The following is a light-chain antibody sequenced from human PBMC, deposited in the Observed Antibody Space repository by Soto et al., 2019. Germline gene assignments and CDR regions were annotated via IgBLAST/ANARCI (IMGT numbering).Light chain of an antibody. CDR1: SSDVGGYNY. J-gene: IGLJ1*01. V-gene: IGLV2-11*01. Sequence: QSALTQPRSVSASPGQSVTISCTGTSSDVGGYNYVSWYQQHPGKAPKLMIYDVSKRPSGVPDRFSGSKSGNTASLSISGLQAEDEADYYCCSYAGSHTYVFGTGTKVTVL. CDR2: DVS. CDR3: CSYAGSHTYV.